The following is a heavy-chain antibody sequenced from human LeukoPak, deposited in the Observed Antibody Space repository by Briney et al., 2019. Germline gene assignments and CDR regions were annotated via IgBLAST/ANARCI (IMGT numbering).Heavy chain of an antibody. D-gene: IGHD3-22*01. CDR2: ITRSSYI. CDR1: GFTFSTYS. J-gene: IGHJ3*02. V-gene: IGHV3-21*01. CDR3: AGYVSSGRRDAFDI. Sequence: GGSLRLSRAASGFTFSTYSVNWVRQAPGKGLEWVSSITRSSYIYYADSVKGRFTISRDNAKNSLYLQMNSLRAEDTAVYYCAGYVSSGRRDAFDIWGQGTMVTVFS.